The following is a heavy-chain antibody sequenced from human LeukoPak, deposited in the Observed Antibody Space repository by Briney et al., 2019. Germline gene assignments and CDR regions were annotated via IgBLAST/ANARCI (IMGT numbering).Heavy chain of an antibody. CDR2: IYVTGST. V-gene: IGHV4-4*07. Sequence: PGGSPRLSCAASGFTFSDYYMSWIRQPAGKALEWIGRIYVTGSTTYNPSLESRVTMSLDTSKNHFSLKLRSVTAADTAVYYCARDSGTTGEVKFDPWGQGTLVTVSS. CDR3: ARDSGTTGEVKFDP. J-gene: IGHJ5*02. D-gene: IGHD1-7*01. CDR1: GFTFSDYY.